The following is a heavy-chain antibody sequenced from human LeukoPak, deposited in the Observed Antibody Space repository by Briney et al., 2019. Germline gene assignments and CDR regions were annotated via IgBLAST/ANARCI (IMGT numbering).Heavy chain of an antibody. Sequence: ASVKVSCKASGHTFTSYGISWVRQAPGQGLEWMGWISAYNGNTNYAQKLQGRVTMTTDTSTSTAYMELRSLRSDDTAVYYCARTPVSSGWHDYYYGMDVWGQGTTVTVSS. D-gene: IGHD6-19*01. CDR3: ARTPVSSGWHDYYYGMDV. V-gene: IGHV1-18*01. CDR1: GHTFTSYG. J-gene: IGHJ6*02. CDR2: ISAYNGNT.